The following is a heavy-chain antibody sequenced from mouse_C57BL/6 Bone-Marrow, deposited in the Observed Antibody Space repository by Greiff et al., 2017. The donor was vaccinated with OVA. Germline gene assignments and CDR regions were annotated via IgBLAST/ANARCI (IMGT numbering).Heavy chain of an antibody. CDR2: IDPENGDT. CDR1: GFNIKDDY. J-gene: IGHJ3*01. CDR3: TTRISWFAY. D-gene: IGHD1-3*01. V-gene: IGHV14-4*01. Sequence: SGAELVRPGASVKLSCTASGFNIKDDYMHWVKQRPEQGLEWIGWIDPENGDTEYASKFQGKATITADTSSNTAYLQLSSLTSEDTAVYYCTTRISWFAYWGQGTLVTVSA.